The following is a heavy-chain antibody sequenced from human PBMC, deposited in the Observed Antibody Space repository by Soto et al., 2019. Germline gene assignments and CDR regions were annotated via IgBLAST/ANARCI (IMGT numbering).Heavy chain of an antibody. CDR3: ASLPSYSYGHLIDY. CDR1: GGSFSGYY. V-gene: IGHV4-34*01. CDR2: INHSGST. J-gene: IGHJ4*02. D-gene: IGHD5-18*01. Sequence: PSETLSLTCAVYGGSFSGYYWSWIRQPPGKGLEWIGEINHSGSTNYNPSLKGRVTISVDTSKNQFSLKLSSVTAADTAVYYCASLPSYSYGHLIDYWGQGTLVTVSS.